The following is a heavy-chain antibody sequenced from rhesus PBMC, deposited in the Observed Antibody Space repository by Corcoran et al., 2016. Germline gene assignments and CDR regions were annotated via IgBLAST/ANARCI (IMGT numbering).Heavy chain of an antibody. J-gene: IGHJ4*01. Sequence: QVQLQESGPGLVKPSETLSLTCTVSGDSINGYYYWSWIRQPPGKGLEWIGGIYGNSATTYSTPSLKGRVTISKDTSKNQFSLKLSSVTAADAAVYSCARQQSTGGDPYYFDFWGQGVLVTVSS. V-gene: IGHV4-143*01. CDR2: IYGNSATT. D-gene: IGHD3-34*01. CDR3: ARQQSTGGDPYYFDF. CDR1: GDSINGYYY.